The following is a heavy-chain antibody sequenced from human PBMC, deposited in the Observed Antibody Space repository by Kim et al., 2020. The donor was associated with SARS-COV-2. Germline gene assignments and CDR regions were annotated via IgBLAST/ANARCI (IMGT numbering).Heavy chain of an antibody. J-gene: IGHJ5*02. CDR2: FDPEDGET. CDR1: GYTLTELS. CDR3: ATDQGGYYYDSSGPTGRWFDP. Sequence: ASVKVSCKVSGYTLTELSMHWVRQAPGKGLEWMGGFDPEDGETIYAQKFQGRVTMTEDTSTDTAYMELSSLRSEDTAVYYCATDQGGYYYDSSGPTGRWFDPWGQGTLVTVSS. V-gene: IGHV1-24*01. D-gene: IGHD3-22*01.